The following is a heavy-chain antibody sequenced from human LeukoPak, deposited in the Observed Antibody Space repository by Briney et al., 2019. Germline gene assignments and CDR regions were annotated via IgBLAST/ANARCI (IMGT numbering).Heavy chain of an antibody. Sequence: GGSLRLSCAASGFTFSSYAMHWVRQAPGKGLEWVAVISYDGSNKYYADSVKGRFTISRDNSKNTLYLQMNSLRAEDTAVYYCARDSATKLNNTRYNWFDPWAREPWSPSPQ. CDR2: ISYDGSNK. V-gene: IGHV3-30-3*01. CDR3: ARDSATKLNNTRYNWFDP. D-gene: IGHD2-15*01. CDR1: GFTFSSYA. J-gene: IGHJ5*02.